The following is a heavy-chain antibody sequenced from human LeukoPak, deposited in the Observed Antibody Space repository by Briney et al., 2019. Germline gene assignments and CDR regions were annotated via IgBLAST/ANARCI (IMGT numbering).Heavy chain of an antibody. CDR3: ASPADYGSGSYYTY. Sequence: GPSVKVSCKASGGTFSSYAISWVRQAPGQGLEWMGGIIPIFGTANYAQKFQGRVTITADESTSTAYMELSSLRSEDTAVYYCASPADYGSGSYYTYWGQGTLVTVSS. CDR1: GGTFSSYA. CDR2: IIPIFGTA. V-gene: IGHV1-69*01. D-gene: IGHD3-10*01. J-gene: IGHJ4*02.